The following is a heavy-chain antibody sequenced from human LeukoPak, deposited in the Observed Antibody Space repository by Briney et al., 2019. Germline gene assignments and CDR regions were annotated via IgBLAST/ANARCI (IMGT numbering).Heavy chain of an antibody. D-gene: IGHD1-14*01. CDR1: GFTVSSNY. CDR3: ARGPELHYFDY. V-gene: IGHV3-66*02. J-gene: IGHJ4*02. Sequence: GGSLRLSCAASGFTVSSNYMTWVRQAPGKGLEWVSIIYSGGTTYYADSVKGRFTISRDNSKNTLFLQMNSLRAEDTAVYYCARGPELHYFDYWGQGTLVTVST. CDR2: IYSGGTT.